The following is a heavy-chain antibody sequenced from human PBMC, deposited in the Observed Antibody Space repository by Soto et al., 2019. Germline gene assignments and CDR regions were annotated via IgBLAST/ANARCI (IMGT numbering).Heavy chain of an antibody. CDR1: GGSISSYY. J-gene: IGHJ5*02. D-gene: IGHD3-3*01. V-gene: IGHV4-59*01. Sequence: SETLSLTCTVSGGSISSYYWIWIRQPPGKGLEWIGYIYYSGSTNYNPSLKSRATISVDTSKNQFSLKLSSVTAADTAVYYCARQYDFWSGYYSGWFDPWGQGTLVTVSS. CDR3: ARQYDFWSGYYSGWFDP. CDR2: IYYSGST.